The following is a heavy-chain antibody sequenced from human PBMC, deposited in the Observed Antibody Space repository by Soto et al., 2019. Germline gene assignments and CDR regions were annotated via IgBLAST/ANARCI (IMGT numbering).Heavy chain of an antibody. CDR1: GGPISSYY. V-gene: IGHV4-59*01. J-gene: IGHJ4*02. CDR3: AKRGDSCSGGNCYQFFDY. D-gene: IGHD2-15*01. CDR2: IYYSGST. Sequence: SETPSLTCPVPGGPISSYYWSWIRQPPGKGLEWIGYIYYSGSTNYNPSLKSQVTISVDTSKNQFSLKLSSVTAADTAVYYCAKRGDSCSGGNCYQFFDYWGQGSLVTVSS.